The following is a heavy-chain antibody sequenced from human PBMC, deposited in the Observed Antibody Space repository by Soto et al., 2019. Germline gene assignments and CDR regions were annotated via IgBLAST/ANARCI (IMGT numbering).Heavy chain of an antibody. Sequence: GGSLRLSCAASGFTFSSYAMSWVRQAPGKGLEWVSAISGSGGSTYYADSVKGRFTISRDNSKNTLYLQMNSLRAEDTAVYYCAKAGDYYGSGSPDYWGQGTLVTVSS. J-gene: IGHJ4*02. V-gene: IGHV3-23*01. D-gene: IGHD3-10*01. CDR1: GFTFSSYA. CDR3: AKAGDYYGSGSPDY. CDR2: ISGSGGST.